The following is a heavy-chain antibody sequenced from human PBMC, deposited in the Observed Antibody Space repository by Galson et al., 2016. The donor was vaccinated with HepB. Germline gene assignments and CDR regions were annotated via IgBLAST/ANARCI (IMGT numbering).Heavy chain of an antibody. V-gene: IGHV3-48*01. CDR1: GVTFSSLS. CDR2: LPSENNIK. D-gene: IGHD2-8*02. J-gene: IGHJ5*02. CDR3: ARELSAWSPGWFDP. Sequence: SLRLSCAVSGVTFSSLSMNWVRQAPGKGLEWVSYLPSENNIKHYADSVRGRFTISRDNAKNSLYLQMNSLRVEDTAVYYCARELSAWSPGWFDPWGQGILVTVSS.